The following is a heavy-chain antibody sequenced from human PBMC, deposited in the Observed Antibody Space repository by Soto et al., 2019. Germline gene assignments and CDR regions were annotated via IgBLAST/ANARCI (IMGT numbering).Heavy chain of an antibody. CDR3: GRVKIPGRGSFHY. J-gene: IGHJ4*02. CDR2: TYHSVNT. V-gene: IGHV4-38-2*01. D-gene: IGHD3-10*01. Sequence: SETLSLTCAVSGYSITNGYYWGWIRQPPGKGLEWIGSTYHSVNTYYNPSLKSRVTLSIDTSKNQFSLKLRSVTAANTAMYYCGRVKIPGRGSFHYGGQGTLVAVCS. CDR1: GYSITNGYY.